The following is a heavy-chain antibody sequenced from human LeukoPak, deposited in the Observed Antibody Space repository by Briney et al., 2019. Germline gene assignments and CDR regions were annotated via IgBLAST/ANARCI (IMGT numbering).Heavy chain of an antibody. V-gene: IGHV3-48*01. CDR1: GFTYNYYA. CDR3: ARDRLHYGEYEKTLDY. D-gene: IGHD4-17*01. Sequence: LAGGSLRLSCAASGFTYNYYAMNWVRQAPGKGLEWVSYITYSSSTIYYADSVKGRFTISRDNAKNSLYLQMNSLRVDDTAVYYCARDRLHYGEYEKTLDYWGQGTLVTVSS. J-gene: IGHJ4*02. CDR2: ITYSSSTI.